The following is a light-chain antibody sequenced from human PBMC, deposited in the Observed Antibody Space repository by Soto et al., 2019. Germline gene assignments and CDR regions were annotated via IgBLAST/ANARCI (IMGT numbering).Light chain of an antibody. CDR3: EQCYSNPRT. J-gene: IGKJ4*01. CDR2: SAP. Sequence: DLQLPQSPSPLPASVGDRVTITCRASESISSYVNWYQQKPGKAPNLLICSAPKLHSGLQSWFSGSGSGTDFTLIIATLDPEDFATDYGEQCYSNPRTFGGRTMV. CDR1: ESISSY. V-gene: IGKV1-39*01.